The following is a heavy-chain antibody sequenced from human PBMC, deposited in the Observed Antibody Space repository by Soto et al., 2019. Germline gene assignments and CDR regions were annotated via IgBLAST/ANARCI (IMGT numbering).Heavy chain of an antibody. Sequence: ASVKVSCKASGYTFTSYYMHWVRQAPGQGLEWMGIINPSGGSTSYAQKFQGRVTMTRDTSTSTVYMELSSLRSEDTAVYYCATDLTMVRGVIPPFDYWGQGTLVTVSS. CDR2: INPSGGST. J-gene: IGHJ4*02. V-gene: IGHV1-46*01. D-gene: IGHD3-10*01. CDR3: ATDLTMVRGVIPPFDY. CDR1: GYTFTSYY.